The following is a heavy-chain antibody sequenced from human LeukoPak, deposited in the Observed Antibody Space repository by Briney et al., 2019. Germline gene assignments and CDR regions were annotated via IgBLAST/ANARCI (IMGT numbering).Heavy chain of an antibody. Sequence: PGGSLRLSCAASGFTFSSYAMSWVRQAPGKGLEWVSAISGSGGSTYYADSVKGRFTISRDNSKSTLYLQMNSLRAEDTAVYYCAKGRNYGDYEAIFDYWGQGTLVTVSS. CDR1: GFTFSSYA. J-gene: IGHJ4*02. CDR3: AKGRNYGDYEAIFDY. D-gene: IGHD4-17*01. V-gene: IGHV3-23*01. CDR2: ISGSGGST.